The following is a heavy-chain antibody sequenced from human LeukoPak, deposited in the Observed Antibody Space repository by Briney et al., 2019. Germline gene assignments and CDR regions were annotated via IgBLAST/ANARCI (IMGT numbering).Heavy chain of an antibody. CDR3: ARGHRTRYCSGGSCPPFTY. CDR2: INPRGSS. CDR1: GGSFSGYY. J-gene: IGHJ4*02. D-gene: IGHD2-15*01. Sequence: PPETLSLTCAVYGGSFSGYYWSWIRQPPGKGLEWIGEINPRGSSNHRPSLKSRGTISVDTANDQYSLKLSSVTAADRAVYYCARGHRTRYCSGGSCPPFTYWGQGTLVTVSS. V-gene: IGHV4-34*01.